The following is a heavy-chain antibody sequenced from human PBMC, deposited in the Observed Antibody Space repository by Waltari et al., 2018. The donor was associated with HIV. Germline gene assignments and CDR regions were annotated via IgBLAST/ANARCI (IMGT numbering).Heavy chain of an antibody. J-gene: IGHJ3*02. CDR3: ARRRLVLDAFDI. Sequence: EVQLVASGGGLIQPGGSLRLSCAASGFTVSSTYMSWVRQAPGKGMDGVSVIYSGGSTYYADSVKGRFTISRDNSKNTLYLQMNSLRAEDTAVYYCARRRLVLDAFDIWGQGTMVTVSS. CDR1: GFTVSSTY. V-gene: IGHV3-53*01. CDR2: IYSGGST. D-gene: IGHD2-8*02.